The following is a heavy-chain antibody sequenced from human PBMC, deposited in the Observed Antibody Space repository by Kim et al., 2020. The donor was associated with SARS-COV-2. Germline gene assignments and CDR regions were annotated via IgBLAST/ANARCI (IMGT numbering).Heavy chain of an antibody. CDR2: ISYSGNS. J-gene: IGHJ4*02. CDR1: GGSIRSGGKF. V-gene: IGHV4-31*03. D-gene: IGHD2-2*01. Sequence: SETLSLTCSVSGGSIRSGGKFWTWIRQHPAKGLEWIGYISYSGNSHYSPSRRSRVSISLQTSENQFSRELTAGTAADTAVYYCARGQPLDYWGQGILVTVSS. CDR3: ARGQPLDY.